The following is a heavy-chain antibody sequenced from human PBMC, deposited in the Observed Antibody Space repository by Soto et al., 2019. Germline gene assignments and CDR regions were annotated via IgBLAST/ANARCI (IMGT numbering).Heavy chain of an antibody. J-gene: IGHJ5*02. CDR1: GFTFSSYA. CDR3: AKDFRPYSSSWYNWFDP. V-gene: IGHV3-23*01. D-gene: IGHD6-13*01. Sequence: GGSLRLSCAASGFTFSSYAMSWVRQAPGKGLEWVSAISGSGGSTYYADSVKGRFTISRDNSKNTLYLQMNSLRAEDTSVYYCAKDFRPYSSSWYNWFDPWGQGTLVTVSS. CDR2: ISGSGGST.